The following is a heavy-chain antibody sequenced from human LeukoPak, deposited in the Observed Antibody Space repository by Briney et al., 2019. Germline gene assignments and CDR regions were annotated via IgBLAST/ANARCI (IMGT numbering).Heavy chain of an antibody. D-gene: IGHD4-17*01. V-gene: IGHV3-7*01. CDR2: IKEDGSQK. CDR1: GFTFSNYW. CDR3: ARLKDAVTIFDC. J-gene: IGHJ5*01. Sequence: PGGSLRLSCIASGFTFSNYWMSWVRQAPGKGLEWVATIKEDGSQKYYVDSVKGRFTISRDNTKNSLYVQMNSLRDEDTAVYYCARLKDAVTIFDCWGQGILVTVSS.